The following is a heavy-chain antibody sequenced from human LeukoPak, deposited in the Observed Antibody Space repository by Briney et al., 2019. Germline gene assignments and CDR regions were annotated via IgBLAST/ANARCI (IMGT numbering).Heavy chain of an antibody. CDR2: INPNSGGT. CDR1: GYTFTRYY. V-gene: IGHV1-2*02. J-gene: IGHJ6*03. Sequence: ASVKVSCKASGYTFTRYYMHWVRQAPGQGLEWMGWINPNSGGTNYAQKFQGRVTMTRDTSISTAYMELSRLRSDDTAVYYCARGKIAAAARGSDWGYYYYMDVWGKGTTVTVSS. CDR3: ARGKIAAAARGSDWGYYYYMDV. D-gene: IGHD6-13*01.